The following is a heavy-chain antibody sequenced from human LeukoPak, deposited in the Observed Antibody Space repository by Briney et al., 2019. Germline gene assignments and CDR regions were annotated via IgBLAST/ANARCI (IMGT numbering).Heavy chain of an antibody. CDR3: ARDGKIRFLEWLPKYNWFDP. CDR2: INPSGGST. J-gene: IGHJ5*02. Sequence: GASVKVSCKASGYTFTSYYMHWVRQAPGQGLEWMGIINPSGGSTSYAQKFQGRVTMTRDMSTSTVYMELSSLRSEDTAVYYCARDGKIRFLEWLPKYNWFDPWGQGTLVTVSS. V-gene: IGHV1-46*01. CDR1: GYTFTSYY. D-gene: IGHD3-3*01.